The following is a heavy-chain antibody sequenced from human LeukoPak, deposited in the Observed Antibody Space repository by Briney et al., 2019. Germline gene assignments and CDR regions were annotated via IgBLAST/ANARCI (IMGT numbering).Heavy chain of an antibody. J-gene: IGHJ4*02. Sequence: PGRSLRLSCAASGFTFDDYAMHWVRQALGKGLEWVSVISWNSGSIGYADSVKGRFTISRDNAKNSLYLQMNSLRAEDTALYYCAKDKVEKGGVDYWGQGTLVTVSS. V-gene: IGHV3-9*01. CDR2: ISWNSGSI. CDR1: GFTFDDYA. D-gene: IGHD2-21*01. CDR3: AKDKVEKGGVDY.